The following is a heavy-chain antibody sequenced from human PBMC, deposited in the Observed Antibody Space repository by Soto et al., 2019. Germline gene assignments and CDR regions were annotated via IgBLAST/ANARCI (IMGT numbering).Heavy chain of an antibody. D-gene: IGHD1-7*01. CDR1: GFNFDNYG. Sequence: RRLSCQASGFNFDNYGMHWVRQAPGKGLEWVAVITYDGSFQYYADSVKGRFTISRDNSKNTLSLHLDTLKPEDTAVYHCAKDRVGGTFYTPLAFWGQGTLVTVSS. J-gene: IGHJ4*02. CDR3: AKDRVGGTFYTPLAF. V-gene: IGHV3-30*18. CDR2: ITYDGSFQ.